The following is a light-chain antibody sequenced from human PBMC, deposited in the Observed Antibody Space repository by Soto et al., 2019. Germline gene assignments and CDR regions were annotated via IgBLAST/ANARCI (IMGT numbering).Light chain of an antibody. CDR3: NSYTSSSTLV. Sequence: QSALTQPASVSGSPGQSITISCTGTSSDVGGYNYVSWYQQHPGKAPKLLIFDVSNRPSGVSNRFSGFKSGNTASLTISGLQAEDEADYFCNSYTSSSTLVFGGGTQLTVL. CDR1: SSDVGGYNY. CDR2: DVS. V-gene: IGLV2-14*03. J-gene: IGLJ2*01.